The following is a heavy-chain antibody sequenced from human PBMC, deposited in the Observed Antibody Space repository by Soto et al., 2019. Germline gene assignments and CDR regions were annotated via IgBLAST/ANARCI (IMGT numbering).Heavy chain of an antibody. J-gene: IGHJ4*02. CDR2: IYYSGST. D-gene: IGHD2-15*01. CDR3: ARPSPSGSGGSPTPDY. Sequence: QLQLQESGPGLVKPSETLSLTCTVSGGSISSSSYYWGWIRQPPGKGLEWIGSIYYSGSTYYNPSLKSRVTTSVDTSKNQFSLKLSSVTAADTAVYYCARPSPSGSGGSPTPDYWGQGTLVTVSS. CDR1: GGSISSSSYY. V-gene: IGHV4-39*01.